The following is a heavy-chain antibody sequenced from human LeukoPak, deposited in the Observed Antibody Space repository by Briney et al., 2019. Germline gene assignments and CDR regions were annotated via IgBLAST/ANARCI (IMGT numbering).Heavy chain of an antibody. CDR1: GYSFTSYW. CDR2: IDPSDSDT. CDR3: ARQTAMGRSGDY. D-gene: IGHD5-18*01. Sequence: GESLKISCKASGYSFTSYWIGWVRQMPGKGLEWMGIIDPSDSDTRYTPSFQGQVTISADKSLTTAYLQWNSLKASDTAMYYCARQTAMGRSGDYWGQGTLVTVSS. V-gene: IGHV5-51*01. J-gene: IGHJ4*02.